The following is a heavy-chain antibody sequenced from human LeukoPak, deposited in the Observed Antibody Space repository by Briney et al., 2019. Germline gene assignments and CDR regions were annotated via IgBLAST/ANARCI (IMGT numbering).Heavy chain of an antibody. J-gene: IGHJ4*02. Sequence: GGSLRLSCAASGFTFSSYGMHWVRQAPGKGLEWVAVISYDGSNKYYADSVKGRFTISRDNSKNTLYLQMNNLRPEDTAVYYCARAVYDISLDYWGQGTLVTVSS. CDR2: ISYDGSNK. CDR3: ARAVYDISLDY. V-gene: IGHV3-30*03. CDR1: GFTFSSYG. D-gene: IGHD3-9*01.